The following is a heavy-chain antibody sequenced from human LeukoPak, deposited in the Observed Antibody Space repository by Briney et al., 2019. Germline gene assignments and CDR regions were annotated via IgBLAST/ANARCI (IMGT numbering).Heavy chain of an antibody. Sequence: QPGGSLRLSCAASGFLFSSYEMNWVRQAPGKGLEWVSYISTSGGTIYYADSMKGRFTISRDNAKNSLYLQMNSLRAEDTAVYYCARRGTSRSSYYFDYWGQGTLVTVSS. V-gene: IGHV3-48*03. CDR2: ISTSGGTI. CDR3: ARRGTSRSSYYFDY. J-gene: IGHJ4*02. CDR1: GFLFSSYE.